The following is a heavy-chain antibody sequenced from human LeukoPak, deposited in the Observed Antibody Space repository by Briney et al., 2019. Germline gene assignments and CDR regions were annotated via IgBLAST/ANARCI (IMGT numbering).Heavy chain of an antibody. D-gene: IGHD3-22*01. CDR2: IYYSGST. V-gene: IGHV4-31*03. Sequence: TSETLSLTCTVSGGSMSSGGYYWSWIRQHPGKGPEWIGYIYYSGSTYYNPSLKSRVTISVDTSKNQFSLKLSSVTAADTAVYYCARALITMIVVGTFDPWGQGTLVTVSS. J-gene: IGHJ5*02. CDR1: GGSMSSGGYY. CDR3: ARALITMIVVGTFDP.